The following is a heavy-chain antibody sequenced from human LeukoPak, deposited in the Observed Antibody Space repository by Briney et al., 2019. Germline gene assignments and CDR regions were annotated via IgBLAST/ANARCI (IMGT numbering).Heavy chain of an antibody. V-gene: IGHV4-34*01. D-gene: IGHD6-19*01. CDR3: ARRLGYSSGWYQDAFDI. CDR1: GGSFSGYY. CDR2: INHSGST. Sequence: PSETLSLTCAVYGGSFSGYYWSWIRQPPGKGLEWIGEINHSGSTNYNPSLKSRVTISVDTSKNQFSLKLSSVTAADTAVYYCARRLGYSSGWYQDAFDIWGQGTMVTVSS. J-gene: IGHJ3*02.